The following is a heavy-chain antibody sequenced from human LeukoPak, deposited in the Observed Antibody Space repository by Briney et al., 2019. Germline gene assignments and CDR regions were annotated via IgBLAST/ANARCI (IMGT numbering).Heavy chain of an antibody. CDR1: GGSISSCY. CDR3: AREGMAGTGYFDY. V-gene: IGHV4-59*01. D-gene: IGHD6-19*01. Sequence: PSETLSLTCTVSGGSISSCYWSWIRQPPGKGLEWIGYIYYSGSTNYNPSLKSRVTISVDTSKNQFSLKLSSVTAADTAVYYCAREGMAGTGYFDYWGQGTLVTVSS. CDR2: IYYSGST. J-gene: IGHJ4*02.